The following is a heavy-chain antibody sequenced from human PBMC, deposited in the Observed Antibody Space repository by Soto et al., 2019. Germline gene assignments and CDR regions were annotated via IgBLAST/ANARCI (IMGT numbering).Heavy chain of an antibody. D-gene: IGHD2-15*01. V-gene: IGHV1-18*01. CDR3: ARDRGYCSGGSCWTHFDY. J-gene: IGHJ4*02. CDR2: ISAYNGNT. Sequence: QVQLVQSGAEVKKPGASVKVSCKASGYTFTSYGISWVRQAPGQGLEWMGWISAYNGNTNYAQKLQGRVTMTTDTATSTAYMELRSLRSDDTAVYYCARDRGYCSGGSCWTHFDYWGQGTLVTVSS. CDR1: GYTFTSYG.